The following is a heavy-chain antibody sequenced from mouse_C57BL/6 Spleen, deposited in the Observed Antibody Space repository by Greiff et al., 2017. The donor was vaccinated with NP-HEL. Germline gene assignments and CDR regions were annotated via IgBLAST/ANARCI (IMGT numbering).Heavy chain of an antibody. CDR2: ISSGGSYT. V-gene: IGHV5-6*01. Sequence: EVKVVESGGDLVKPGGSLKLSCAASGFTFSSYGMSWVRQTPDKRLEWVATISSGGSYTYYPDSVKGRFTISRDNAKNTLYLQMSSLKSEDTAMYYSARHYDYERYKYTMDYWGQGTSVTVSS. CDR3: ARHYDYERYKYTMDY. CDR1: GFTFSSYG. D-gene: IGHD2-4*01. J-gene: IGHJ4*01.